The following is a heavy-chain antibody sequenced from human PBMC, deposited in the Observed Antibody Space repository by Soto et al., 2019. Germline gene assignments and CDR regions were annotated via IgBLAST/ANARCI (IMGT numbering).Heavy chain of an antibody. CDR2: IYYSGST. D-gene: IGHD3-10*01. V-gene: IGHV4-59*08. J-gene: IGHJ2*01. Sequence: QVQLQESGPGLVKPSETLSLTCTVSGGSISSYYWSWIRQPPGKGLEWIGYIYYSGSTNYNPSLRGHDTTSVDTSKNQYALYLSSVTAADTAVYYCAKNLGFGEPWYFDIVGRGTLVTVSS. CDR1: GGSISSYY. CDR3: AKNLGFGEPWYFDI.